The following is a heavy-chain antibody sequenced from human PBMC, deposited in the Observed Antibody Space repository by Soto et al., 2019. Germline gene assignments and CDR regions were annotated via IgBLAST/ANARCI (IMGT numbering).Heavy chain of an antibody. V-gene: IGHV4-31*03. D-gene: IGHD1-1*01. CDR1: GGSISSGGYY. J-gene: IGHJ5*02. CDR3: ERDRRNDRVYNGFET. CDR2: IYYSGST. Sequence: QVQLQESGPGLVKPSQTLSLTCTVSGGSISSGGYYWSWIRQHPGKVLEWIGYIYYSGSTDYNPSLKSRVTISVDTSKNQFSLKRSSVTAADTAVYYCERDRRNDRVYNGFETWGQGTLVTVSS.